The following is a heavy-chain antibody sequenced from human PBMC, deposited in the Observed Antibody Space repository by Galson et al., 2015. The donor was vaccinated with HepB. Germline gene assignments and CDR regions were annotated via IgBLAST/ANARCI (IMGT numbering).Heavy chain of an antibody. D-gene: IGHD6-19*01. CDR1: GYTFTSYY. CDR2: INPSGGST. V-gene: IGHV1-46*01. Sequence: SVKVSCKASGYTFTSYYMHWVRQAPGQGLEWMGIINPSGGSTSYAQKFQGRVTMTRDTSTSTVYMELSSLRSEDTAVYYCARSGPGGIAVAGTDRYFDYWGQGTLVTVSS. J-gene: IGHJ4*02. CDR3: ARSGPGGIAVAGTDRYFDY.